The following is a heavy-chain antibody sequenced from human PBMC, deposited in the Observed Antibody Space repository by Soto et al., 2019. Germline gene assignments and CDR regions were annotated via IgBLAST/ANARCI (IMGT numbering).Heavy chain of an antibody. CDR3: ARGLPVATITITFDY. D-gene: IGHD5-12*01. V-gene: IGHV4-59*01. J-gene: IGHJ4*02. CDR1: GGSISSYY. Sequence: ETLSLTCTVSGGSISSYYWSWIRQPPGKGLEWIGYIYYSGSTNYNPSLKSRVTISVDTSKNQFSLKLSSVTAADTAVYYCARGLPVATITITFDYWGQGTLVTVSS. CDR2: IYYSGST.